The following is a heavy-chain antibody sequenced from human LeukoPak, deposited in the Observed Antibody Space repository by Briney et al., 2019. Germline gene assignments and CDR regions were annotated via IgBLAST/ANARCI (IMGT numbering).Heavy chain of an antibody. D-gene: IGHD3-3*01. CDR2: INPNSGGT. J-gene: IGHJ4*02. CDR1: GGAFSSYA. V-gene: IGHV1-2*02. Sequence: ASVKVSCKASGGAFSSYAISWVRQAPGQGLEWMGWINPNSGGTNYAQKFQGRVTMTRDTSISTAYMELSRLRSDDTAVYYCAREPPLRFLEWLSFDYWGQGTLVTVSS. CDR3: AREPPLRFLEWLSFDY.